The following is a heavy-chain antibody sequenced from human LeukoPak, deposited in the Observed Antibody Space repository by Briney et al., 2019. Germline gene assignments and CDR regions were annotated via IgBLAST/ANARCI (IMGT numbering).Heavy chain of an antibody. V-gene: IGHV3-33*01. CDR2: IWFDGSNN. Sequence: GGPLRLSCAASGFTFSTYGMHWVRQAPGKGLEWVAIIWFDGSNNNYADSVKGRFTISRDNAKNTLYLQMNSLRAEDTAVYYCTRDTSGWYDRFDLWGQGTLVTVSS. J-gene: IGHJ5*02. D-gene: IGHD6-19*01. CDR3: TRDTSGWYDRFDL. CDR1: GFTFSTYG.